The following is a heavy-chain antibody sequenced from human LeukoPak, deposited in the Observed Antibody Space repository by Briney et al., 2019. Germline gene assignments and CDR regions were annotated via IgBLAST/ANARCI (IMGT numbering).Heavy chain of an antibody. Sequence: ASVKVSCKVSGYTLTELSMHWVRQAPGKGLEWMGGFDPEDGETIYAQKFQGRVTMTEDTSTDTAYMELSSLRSEDTAVYYCAAPRPPDILTGYYSPYYYYYGMDVWGQGTTVTVSS. J-gene: IGHJ6*02. V-gene: IGHV1-24*01. CDR3: AAPRPPDILTGYYSPYYYYYGMDV. CDR1: GYTLTELS. CDR2: FDPEDGET. D-gene: IGHD3-9*01.